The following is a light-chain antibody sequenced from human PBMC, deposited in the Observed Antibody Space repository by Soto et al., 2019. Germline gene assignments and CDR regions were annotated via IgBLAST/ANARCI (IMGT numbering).Light chain of an antibody. J-gene: IGKJ2*01. CDR1: QSLLYSDGKTY. CDR3: MQGGT. V-gene: IGKV2-29*03. Sequence: DIVKTQSPLYLSVTPGEPASISCKSSQSLLYSDGKTYLHWYLQRPGQSPQLLIYEVSNRFSGVPDRISCSGSGTDFTLTISRVEAEDAGGYYCMQGGTSGQGTKLEIK. CDR2: EVS.